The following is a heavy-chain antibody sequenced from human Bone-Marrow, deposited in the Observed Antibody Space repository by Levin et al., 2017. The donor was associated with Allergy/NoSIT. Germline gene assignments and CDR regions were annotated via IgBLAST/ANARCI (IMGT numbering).Heavy chain of an antibody. J-gene: IGHJ4*02. Sequence: PSETLSLTCTVSGGSISSGGYYWSWIRQHPGKGLEWIGYIYYSGSTYYNPSLKSRVTISVDTSKNQFSLKLSSVTAADTAVYYCARVSVETTTTLRYYFDYWGQGTLVTVSS. CDR3: ARVSVETTTTLRYYFDY. CDR1: GGSISSGGYY. D-gene: IGHD1-1*01. CDR2: IYYSGST. V-gene: IGHV4-31*03.